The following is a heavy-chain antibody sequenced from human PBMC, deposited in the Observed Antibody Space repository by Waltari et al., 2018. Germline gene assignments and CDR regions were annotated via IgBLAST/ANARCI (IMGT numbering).Heavy chain of an antibody. Sequence: QVQLVQSGAEVKKPGASVKLSCKTSEYTFTSSYIHWVRQAPGQGLEWMGIINPRCGSTIYAQKFQGRVTMTRETSTSTVYMELSSLRSEDTAVYYCALDRGALWMDVWGQGTTVTVSS. CDR3: ALDRGALWMDV. CDR1: EYTFTSSY. CDR2: INPRCGST. J-gene: IGHJ6*02. D-gene: IGHD2-21*01. V-gene: IGHV1-46*01.